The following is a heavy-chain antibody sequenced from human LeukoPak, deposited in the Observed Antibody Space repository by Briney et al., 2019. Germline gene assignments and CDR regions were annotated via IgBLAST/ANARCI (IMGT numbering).Heavy chain of an antibody. D-gene: IGHD3-22*01. J-gene: IGHJ4*02. V-gene: IGHV2-5*01. CDR2: IYWNDDT. CDR1: GFSLYTSGVG. CDR3: AHSPIIRIAPDY. Sequence: KESGPTLVKPTQTLTLTCTFSGFSLYTSGVGVGWIRQPPGKALEWLALIYWNDDTRYSPSLKSRLTITKDTSKNQVVLTMTNMDPVDTATYYCAHSPIIRIAPDYWGQGTLVTVSS.